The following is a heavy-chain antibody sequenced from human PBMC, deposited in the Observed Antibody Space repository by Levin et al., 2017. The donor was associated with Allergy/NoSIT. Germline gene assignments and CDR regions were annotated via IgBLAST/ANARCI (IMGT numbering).Heavy chain of an antibody. V-gene: IGHV5-51*01. D-gene: IGHD4-23*01. CDR3: ARRDSDGSNSFDY. Sequence: GGSLRLSCQASGYSFTSYWFGWVRQRPGKGLEWMGLIFPSDSDTRVSPSFQGQIIMSVDKSISTAYMQWSSLTFSDSAMYYCARRDSDGSNSFDYWGQGTLVTVSS. CDR2: IFPSDSDT. CDR1: GYSFTSYW. J-gene: IGHJ4*02.